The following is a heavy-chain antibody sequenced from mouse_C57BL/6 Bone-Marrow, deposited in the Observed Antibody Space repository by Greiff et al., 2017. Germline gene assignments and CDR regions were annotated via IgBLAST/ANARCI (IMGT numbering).Heavy chain of an antibody. V-gene: IGHV2-9-1*01. Sequence: VHLVESGPGLVAPSQSLSITCTVSGFSLTSYAISWVRQPPGKGLEWLGVIWTGGGTNYNSALKSRLSISKDNSKSQVFLKMNSLQTDDTARYYCAIYDGYWAWFAYWGQGTLVTVSA. D-gene: IGHD2-3*01. CDR2: IWTGGGT. CDR3: AIYDGYWAWFAY. J-gene: IGHJ3*01. CDR1: GFSLTSYA.